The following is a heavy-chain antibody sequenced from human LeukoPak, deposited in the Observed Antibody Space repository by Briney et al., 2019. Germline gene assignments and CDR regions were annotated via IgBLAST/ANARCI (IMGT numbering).Heavy chain of an antibody. CDR2: IPYDGSNK. CDR3: ARKYYYGFRGYMDV. V-gene: IGHV3-30*02. CDR1: GFIFSTYG. J-gene: IGHJ6*03. Sequence: GGSLRLSCAASGFIFSTYGMHWVRQAPGKGLEWVAFIPYDGSNKYYADSVKGRFTISRDNSKNTLSLQMNSLRAEDTAVYYCARKYYYGFRGYMDVWGKGTTVTVSS. D-gene: IGHD3-10*01.